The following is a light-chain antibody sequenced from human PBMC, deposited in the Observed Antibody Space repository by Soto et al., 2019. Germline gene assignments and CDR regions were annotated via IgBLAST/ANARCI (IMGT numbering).Light chain of an antibody. J-gene: IGKJ4*01. V-gene: IGKV1-12*01. CDR2: AAS. CDR1: QGISSR. Sequence: DIQMTQSPSSVSASVGDRVTITCRASQGISSRLAWYQQKPGKAPNLLIYAASNLQSWVPSRFSGSGSETDVTLTIGSLQPEDFATYYCQQANSFPLTFGGGTKVEIK. CDR3: QQANSFPLT.